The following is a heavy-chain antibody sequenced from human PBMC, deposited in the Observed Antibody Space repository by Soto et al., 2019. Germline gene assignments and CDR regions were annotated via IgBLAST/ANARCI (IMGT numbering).Heavy chain of an antibody. Sequence: EVQLVESGGGLVQPGGSLRLSCASSGFTFSSCSMNWVRQAPGKGLEWVSFVSGSGDTKYYADSVKGRFTISRDTAKNALYLQMSSLRDEDTAVYYCAKYCSSDVCFDYWGQGTLVTVSS. CDR1: GFTFSSCS. CDR3: AKYCSSDVCFDY. J-gene: IGHJ4*02. V-gene: IGHV3-48*02. CDR2: VSGSGDTK. D-gene: IGHD2-8*01.